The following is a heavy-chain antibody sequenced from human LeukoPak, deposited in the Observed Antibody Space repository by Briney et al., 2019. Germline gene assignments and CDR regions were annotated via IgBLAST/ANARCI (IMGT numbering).Heavy chain of an antibody. CDR1: GYTFTSYD. J-gene: IGHJ4*02. CDR3: AKSNSGWYVPPSD. D-gene: IGHD6-19*01. CDR2: MNPNSGNT. Sequence: GASVKVSCKASGYTFTSYDINWVRQATGQGLEWMGWMNPNSGNTGYAQKFQGRATMTRNTSISTAYMELSSLRSEDTAVYYCAKSNSGWYVPPSDWGQGTLVTVSS. V-gene: IGHV1-8*01.